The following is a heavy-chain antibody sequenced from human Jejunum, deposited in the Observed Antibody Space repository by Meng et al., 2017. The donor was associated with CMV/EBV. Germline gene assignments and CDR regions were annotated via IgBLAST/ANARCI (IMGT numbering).Heavy chain of an antibody. CDR2: INQDGGEN. Sequence: CGGSGFTLSPYWMGWVRQGPGRGLEWVVNINQDGGENYYADSVKGRFSISRDNAKNSLYLQMNYLGADDTAVYYCAAYIREAFNLWGQGTVVTVSS. D-gene: IGHD2-21*01. CDR3: AAYIREAFNL. V-gene: IGHV3-7*01. CDR1: GFTLSPYW. J-gene: IGHJ3*01.